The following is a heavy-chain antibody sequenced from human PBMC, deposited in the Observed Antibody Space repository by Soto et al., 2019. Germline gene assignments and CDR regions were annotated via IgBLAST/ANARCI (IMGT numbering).Heavy chain of an antibody. CDR3: ARRGSGSYYDY. CDR1: GFTFSSYA. D-gene: IGHD1-26*01. CDR2: ISGSGGST. J-gene: IGHJ4*02. Sequence: EVQLLESGGGLVQPGGSLRLSCAASGFTFSSYAMRWVRQAPVKGLEWVSAISGSGGSTYYADSGKGRFTISRDNSKNTLYLKMNSLRAEDTAVYYCARRGSGSYYDYWGQGTLVTVSS. V-gene: IGHV3-23*01.